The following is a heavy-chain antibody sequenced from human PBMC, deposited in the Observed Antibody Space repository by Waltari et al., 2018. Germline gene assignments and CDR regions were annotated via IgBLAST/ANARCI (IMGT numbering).Heavy chain of an antibody. CDR3: AREVGGSSWSTTPRGDAFDI. CDR1: GFTFANAW. J-gene: IGHJ3*02. D-gene: IGHD6-13*01. Sequence: VQLVESGGGLVKPGDSLRLSCVASGFTFANAWINWIRQAPGKGLEWFGSVFFSGSTHYTPSLKSRLTISVDTSKNQFALRLSSVTAADTAVYYCAREVGGSSWSTTPRGDAFDIWGQGTMVTVSS. CDR2: VFFSGST. V-gene: IGHV4-28*03.